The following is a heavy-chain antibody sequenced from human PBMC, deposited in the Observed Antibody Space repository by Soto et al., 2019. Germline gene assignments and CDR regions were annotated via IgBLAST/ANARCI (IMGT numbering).Heavy chain of an antibody. J-gene: IGHJ3*02. Sequence: QVQLVQSGAEVKKPGSSVKVSCKASGGTFSSYAISWVRQAPGQGLEWMGGIIPIFGTANYAQKFKGRVTITADESTSTAYMELSSLRSEDTAVYYCARDSLLRYFDWPTMGDAFDIWGQGTMVTVSS. D-gene: IGHD3-9*01. V-gene: IGHV1-69*01. CDR3: ARDSLLRYFDWPTMGDAFDI. CDR1: GGTFSSYA. CDR2: IIPIFGTA.